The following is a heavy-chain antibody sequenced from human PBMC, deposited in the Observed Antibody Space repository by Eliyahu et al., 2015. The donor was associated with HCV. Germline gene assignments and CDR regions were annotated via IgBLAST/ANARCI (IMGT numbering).Heavy chain of an antibody. CDR2: IEGDGSGT. CDR3: TRDLSGPDY. D-gene: IGHD2-8*02. CDR1: GFSFSGHQ. Sequence: EVQLVQSGGGLVQPGGSLRLSCVASGFSFSGHQMHWVRQGPGEGLVWVSRIEGDGSGTIYADSVKGRFTISRDNAKNTLFLQMNSLRVEDTAVYYCTRDLSGPDYWGQGTLVTVSS. V-gene: IGHV3-74*01. J-gene: IGHJ4*02.